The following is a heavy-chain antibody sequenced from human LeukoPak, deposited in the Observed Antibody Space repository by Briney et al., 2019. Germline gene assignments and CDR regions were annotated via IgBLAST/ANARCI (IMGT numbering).Heavy chain of an antibody. CDR2: MYPNTGKT. D-gene: IGHD2-21*01. Sequence: ASVKVSCKTSGYTFTNYEINWVRQAPGQRLEWMGSMYPNTGKTGYVQKFQGRVTMTRNIATGTAYLELSSLTSEDTAIYFCARGAPLCGGDCFDYWGQGTLVTVSS. V-gene: IGHV1-8*01. CDR1: GYTFTNYE. CDR3: ARGAPLCGGDCFDY. J-gene: IGHJ4*02.